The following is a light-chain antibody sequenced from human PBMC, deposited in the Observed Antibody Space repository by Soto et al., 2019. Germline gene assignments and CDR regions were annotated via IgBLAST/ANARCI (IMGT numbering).Light chain of an antibody. Sequence: KMSLSPSTLSATVGDRVTITCRSSQSISGYLAWYQQKPGKAPKLLIYDASSLESGVPSRFSGSASGTEFTLTISSLQPDDFATYYCLQHDSYPWTFGQGTKVDVK. CDR1: QSISGY. V-gene: IGKV1-5*01. J-gene: IGKJ1*01. CDR3: LQHDSYPWT. CDR2: DAS.